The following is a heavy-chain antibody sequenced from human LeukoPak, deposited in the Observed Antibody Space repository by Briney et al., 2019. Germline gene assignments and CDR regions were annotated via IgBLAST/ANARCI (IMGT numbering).Heavy chain of an antibody. J-gene: IGHJ4*02. CDR1: GFTVSSTY. CDR3: AKTTAGHSSGRDPGWPVDY. CDR2: ISGSGGNT. Sequence: GGSLRLSCAASGFTVSSTYLTWVRQAPGKGLEWVSHISGSGGNTYPADSVKGRFTISRDNSKNTVYLQMNSLRAEDTAVYYCAKTTAGHSSGRDPGWPVDYWGQGTLVTVSS. D-gene: IGHD6-19*01. V-gene: IGHV3-23*01.